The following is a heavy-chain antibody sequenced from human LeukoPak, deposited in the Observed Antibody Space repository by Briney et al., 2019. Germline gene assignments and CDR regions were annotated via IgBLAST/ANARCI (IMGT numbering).Heavy chain of an antibody. V-gene: IGHV4-59*12. CDR3: ARVYSSSFPWFDT. CDR2: IFDSGTT. Sequence: MPSETLSLTCTVSGGSLGSYHWNWIRQSPGKGLEWIGKIFDSGTTNYNPSLRGRVKMSVDTSKNLFSLTLNSVTAAGTAVYYCARVYSSSFPWFDTWGQGTLVTVSS. CDR1: GGSLGSYH. D-gene: IGHD6-13*01. J-gene: IGHJ5*02.